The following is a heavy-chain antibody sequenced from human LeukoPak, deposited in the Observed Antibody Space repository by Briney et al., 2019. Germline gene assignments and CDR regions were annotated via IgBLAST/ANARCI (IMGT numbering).Heavy chain of an antibody. Sequence: KPGGSLRLSCAASGFTFSSYTMNWVRQAPGMGLEWVSSISASSTYIYYAESMKGRFTISRDNAKNSLYLQMNSLRAEDTAVYYCARAYVKRDAFDIWGQGTMVTVSS. CDR2: ISASSTYI. CDR1: GFTFSSYT. CDR3: ARAYVKRDAFDI. V-gene: IGHV3-21*01. D-gene: IGHD3-16*01. J-gene: IGHJ3*02.